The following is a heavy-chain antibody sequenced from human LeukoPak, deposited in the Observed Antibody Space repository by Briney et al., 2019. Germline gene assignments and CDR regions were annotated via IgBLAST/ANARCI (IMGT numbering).Heavy chain of an antibody. J-gene: IGHJ4*02. CDR2: ISNDGGGT. CDR3: AKGSSGYFFDL. D-gene: IGHD3-22*01. CDR1: GFIFNNYG. V-gene: IGHV3-23*01. Sequence: GGSLRLSCAASGFIFNNYGLVWVRQAPGKGLEWVSAISNDGGGTAYADFVKGRFSVSRDNSKNTLFLQMNSLRAEDTALYYCAKGSSGYFFDLWGQGTLVTVSS.